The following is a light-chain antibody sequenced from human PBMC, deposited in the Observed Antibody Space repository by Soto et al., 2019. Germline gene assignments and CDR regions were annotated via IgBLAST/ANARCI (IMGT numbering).Light chain of an antibody. V-gene: IGKV3-20*01. CDR3: QQYGTSPRT. Sequence: EIVLTQSPGTLSLSPGERATLSCRASQSVSSNNLAWYQQKLGRAPRLLISGASRRATGIPARFSGSGSGTDLTLTITGLEPEDFAVYYFQQYGTSPRTFGQGTRLESK. J-gene: IGKJ5*01. CDR1: QSVSSNN. CDR2: GAS.